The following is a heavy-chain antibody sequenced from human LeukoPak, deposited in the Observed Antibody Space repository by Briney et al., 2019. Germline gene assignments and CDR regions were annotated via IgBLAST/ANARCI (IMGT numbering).Heavy chain of an antibody. Sequence: GGSLRPSCEASGFSFSNYNMNWVRQAPGKGLEWVSYISSSSSTIYYADSVKGRFTISRDNAKNSLYLQMNSLRAEDTAVYYCASSGWYHYWGQGTLVTVSS. CDR3: ASSGWYHY. V-gene: IGHV3-48*01. CDR2: ISSSSSTI. J-gene: IGHJ4*02. D-gene: IGHD6-19*01. CDR1: GFSFSNYN.